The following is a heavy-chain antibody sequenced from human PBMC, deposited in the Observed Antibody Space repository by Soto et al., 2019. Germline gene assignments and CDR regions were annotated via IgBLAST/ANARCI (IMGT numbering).Heavy chain of an antibody. J-gene: IGHJ5*02. D-gene: IGHD6-19*01. CDR2: IYWDDDK. Sequence: QITLKESGPPLVKPTQTLTLTCTFSGFSLSTSEVGVGWIRQPPGKALQWLALIYWDDDKRYSPSLKSRLTITKDTSKNQVVLTMTNMDPVDTATYYCAHAPGIAVTTNWFDTWGQGILVTVSS. CDR3: AHAPGIAVTTNWFDT. CDR1: GFSLSTSEVG. V-gene: IGHV2-5*02.